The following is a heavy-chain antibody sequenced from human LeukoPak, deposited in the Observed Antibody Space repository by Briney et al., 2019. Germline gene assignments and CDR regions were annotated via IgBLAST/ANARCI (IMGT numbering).Heavy chain of an antibody. J-gene: IGHJ5*02. CDR3: ARGGGYGLSFDP. V-gene: IGHV3-21*06. Sequence: GGSLRLSCAASGFTFSSYSMNWVRQAPGKGLEWVSSISSTGNFVHYADSVKGRFTISRDNAKNSLYLQMNSLRAEDTAVYYCARGGGYGLSFDPWGQGTLVTVSS. CDR1: GFTFSSYS. D-gene: IGHD3-22*01. CDR2: ISSTGNFV.